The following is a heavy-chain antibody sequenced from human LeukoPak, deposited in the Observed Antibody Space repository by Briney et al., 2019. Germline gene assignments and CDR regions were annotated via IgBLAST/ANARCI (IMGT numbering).Heavy chain of an antibody. CDR3: AKVGNSYYYYGMDV. D-gene: IGHD4-23*01. Sequence: PGGSLRLSCAASGFTFSSYAMSWVRQAPGKGLEWVSAISGSGGSTDYADSVKGRFTISRDNSKNTLYLQMNSLRAEDTAVYYCAKVGNSYYYYGMDVWGQGTTVTVSS. J-gene: IGHJ6*02. CDR2: ISGSGGST. CDR1: GFTFSSYA. V-gene: IGHV3-23*01.